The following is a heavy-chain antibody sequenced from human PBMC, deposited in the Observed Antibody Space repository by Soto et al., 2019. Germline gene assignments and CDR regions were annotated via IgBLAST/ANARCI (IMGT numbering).Heavy chain of an antibody. CDR2: ISGRGGST. CDR3: ARRGSGSYYDY. V-gene: IGHV3-23*01. D-gene: IGHD1-26*01. J-gene: IGHJ4*02. CDR1: GFTFSSYA. Sequence: EVQLLESGGGLVQPGGSLRLSCAASGFTFSSYAMRWVRQAPGKGLEWVSAISGRGGSTYYADSVTGRFTISRDNSKNTLYLQMNSLRAEDTSVYYCARRGSGSYYDYWGQGTLVTVSS.